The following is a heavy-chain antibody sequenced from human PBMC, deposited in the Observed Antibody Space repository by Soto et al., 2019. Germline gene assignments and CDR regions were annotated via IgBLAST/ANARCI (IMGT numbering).Heavy chain of an antibody. D-gene: IGHD3-10*01. J-gene: IGHJ4*02. Sequence: ASVKVSCKASGYTFTSYGISWVRQAPGQGLEWMGWISAYNGNTNYAQKLQGRVTMTTDTSTSTAYMELRSLRSDDTAVYYCASETDYYGSGSYYKVFAYWGQGTLVTVSS. CDR3: ASETDYYGSGSYYKVFAY. CDR1: GYTFTSYG. CDR2: ISAYNGNT. V-gene: IGHV1-18*01.